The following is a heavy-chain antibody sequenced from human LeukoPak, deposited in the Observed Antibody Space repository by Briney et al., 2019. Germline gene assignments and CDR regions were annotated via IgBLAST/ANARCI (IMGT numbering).Heavy chain of an antibody. Sequence: SETLSLTCAVYGGSFSDYYWSWLRQPPGKGLEWIGEINHSGSTNYNPSLKSRVTISVDTSKNQFSLKLSSVTAADTAVYYCAGRGYSDYGIAYWGQGPLVTVSS. CDR1: GGSFSDYY. V-gene: IGHV4-34*01. J-gene: IGHJ4*02. CDR2: INHSGST. D-gene: IGHD5-12*01. CDR3: AGRGYSDYGIAY.